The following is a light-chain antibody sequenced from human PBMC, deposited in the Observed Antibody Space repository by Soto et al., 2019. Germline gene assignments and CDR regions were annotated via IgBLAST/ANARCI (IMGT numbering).Light chain of an antibody. V-gene: IGKV3-15*01. Sequence: EIVMTQSPGTLSVSPWERAKLYCRASQSVSVNLAWYQQKPGQAPRLLIYGVSTRATGIPARFSGSESGTEFTLTISSLQSEDFAVYYCQQYNDWPFTFGPGTKVDIK. J-gene: IGKJ3*01. CDR1: QSVSVN. CDR2: GVS. CDR3: QQYNDWPFT.